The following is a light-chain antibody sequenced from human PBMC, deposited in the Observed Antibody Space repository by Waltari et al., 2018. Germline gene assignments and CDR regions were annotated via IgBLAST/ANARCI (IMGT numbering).Light chain of an antibody. CDR1: QSVSSY. V-gene: IGKV3-11*01. J-gene: IGKJ2*01. CDR2: DAS. Sequence: EIVLTQSPATLSLSPGERATLSCRASQSVSSYLAWSQQKPGQAPRLLIYDASNRATGIPARFSGSGSGTDFTLTISSLEPEDFAVYYCQQRSNWLYTFGQGTKLEIK. CDR3: QQRSNWLYT.